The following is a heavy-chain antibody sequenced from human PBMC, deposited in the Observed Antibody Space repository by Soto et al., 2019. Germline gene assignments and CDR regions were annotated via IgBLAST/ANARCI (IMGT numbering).Heavy chain of an antibody. V-gene: IGHV4-59*08. CDR3: ARHYYDSSGYYRIFDY. CDR2: IYYSGST. CDR1: GGSISSYY. J-gene: IGHJ4*02. D-gene: IGHD3-22*01. Sequence: QVQLQESGPGLVKPSETLSLTCTVSGGSISSYYWSWIRQPPGKGLEWIGYIYYSGSTNYNPSLKSRVTISVDTSKNQFSLKLRSVTAADTAVYYCARHYYDSSGYYRIFDYWGQGTLVTVSS.